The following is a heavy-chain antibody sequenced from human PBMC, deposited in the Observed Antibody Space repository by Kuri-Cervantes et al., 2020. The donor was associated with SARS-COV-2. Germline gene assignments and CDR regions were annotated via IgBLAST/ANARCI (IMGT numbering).Heavy chain of an antibody. Sequence: SCAASGFNVNPYPMHWIRQPTGKGLEWVAVISSDGTEKNYADAVKGRFTISRDNSKNTLYLQMNSLRTEDTAIYYCAKEGYYYDSTGSDWFDPLGQGTQVTVSS. D-gene: IGHD3-22*01. CDR1: GFNVNPYP. CDR2: ISSDGTEK. CDR3: AKEGYYYDSTGSDWFDP. J-gene: IGHJ5*02. V-gene: IGHV3-30*01.